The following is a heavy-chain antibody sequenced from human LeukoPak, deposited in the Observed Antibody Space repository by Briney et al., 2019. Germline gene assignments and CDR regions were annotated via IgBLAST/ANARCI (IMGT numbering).Heavy chain of an antibody. Sequence: PGGSLRLSCAVSGFTLSNYWMHWVRQAPGKGLVWVSRSTSDVSTKTYADSVKGRFTISRDNAKSTLYLQMNSLRAADTAVYYCAQNFYDSSGLYFDYWGQGTLVTVSS. CDR2: STSDVSTK. CDR3: AQNFYDSSGLYFDY. V-gene: IGHV3-74*01. J-gene: IGHJ4*02. D-gene: IGHD3-22*01. CDR1: GFTLSNYW.